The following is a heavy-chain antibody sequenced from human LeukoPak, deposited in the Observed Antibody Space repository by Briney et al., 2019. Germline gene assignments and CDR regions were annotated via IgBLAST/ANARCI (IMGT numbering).Heavy chain of an antibody. CDR1: GGSFSGYY. D-gene: IGHD6-13*01. CDR3: ARGRIAAAGTGYYYYMDV. Sequence: PSETLSLTCAVYGGSFSGYYWSWIRQPPGKGLEWIGEINHSGSTNYNPSLKSRVTISVDTSKNQFSLKLSSVTAADTAVYYCARGRIAAAGTGYYYYMDVWGKGTTVTVSS. V-gene: IGHV4-34*01. J-gene: IGHJ6*03. CDR2: INHSGST.